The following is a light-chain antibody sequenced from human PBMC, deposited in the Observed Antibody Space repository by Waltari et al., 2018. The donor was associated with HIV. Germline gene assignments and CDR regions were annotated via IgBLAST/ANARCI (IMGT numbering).Light chain of an antibody. CDR1: SHDIGSSDR. J-gene: IGLJ3*02. CDR2: GVS. V-gene: IGLV2-18*02. Sequence: QSALTQPPPVSGSPGQSVTISCIGTSHDIGSSDRVSWFQQPPGSAPKLLMFGVSNRPSGVPDRFSGSKSGNTASLTISGLQAQDEADYYCSSYRSSITLLFGGGTKLTVL. CDR3: SSYRSSITLL.